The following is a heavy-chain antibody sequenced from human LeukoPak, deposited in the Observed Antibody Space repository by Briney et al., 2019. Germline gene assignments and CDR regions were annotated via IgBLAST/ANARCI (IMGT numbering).Heavy chain of an antibody. V-gene: IGHV4-38-2*01. J-gene: IGHJ4*02. CDR3: ARGSCSSTSCYSIGAPFDY. D-gene: IGHD2-2*01. Sequence: SETLSLTCVVSGYSISSGYYWGWIRQPPGKGLEWIGSIYHSGSTYYNPSLKSRVTISVDTSKNQFSLKLSSVTAADTAVYYCARGSCSSTSCYSIGAPFDYWGQGTLVTVSS. CDR2: IYHSGST. CDR1: GYSISSGYY.